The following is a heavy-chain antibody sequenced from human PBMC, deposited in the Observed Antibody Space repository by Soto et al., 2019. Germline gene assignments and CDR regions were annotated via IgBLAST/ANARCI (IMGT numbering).Heavy chain of an antibody. CDR3: TSDTFGREDS. CDR2: INPDGTDT. Sequence: EVQLVESGGALVQPGGSLRLSCAASGFTFSHYWMHWVRQAPGKGLEWVSRINPDGTDTSYADSVKGRFTISRDNAKNTLSPQMSSLRAEDTALYYCTSDTFGREDSWGQGALVAVSS. CDR1: GFTFSHYW. V-gene: IGHV3-74*01. J-gene: IGHJ4*02. D-gene: IGHD3-10*01.